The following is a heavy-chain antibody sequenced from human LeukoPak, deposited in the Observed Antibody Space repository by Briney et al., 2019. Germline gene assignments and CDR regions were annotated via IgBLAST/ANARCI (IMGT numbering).Heavy chain of an antibody. V-gene: IGHV3-9*01. CDR2: ISWNSGSI. CDR3: AKSIIAARPGYYYGTDV. Sequence: PGGSLRLSCAASGFTFDDYAMHWVRQAPGKGLEWVSGISWNSGSIGYADSVKGRFTISRDNAKNSLYLQMNSLRGEDTALYFCAKSIIAARPGYYYGTDVWGHGTTVTVSS. J-gene: IGHJ6*02. D-gene: IGHD6-6*01. CDR1: GFTFDDYA.